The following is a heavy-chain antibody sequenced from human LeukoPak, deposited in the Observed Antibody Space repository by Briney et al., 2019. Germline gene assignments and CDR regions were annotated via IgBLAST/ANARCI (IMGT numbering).Heavy chain of an antibody. CDR2: ISAHNGNT. V-gene: IGHV1-18*01. CDR1: GYTFISYG. Sequence: ASVKVSCKASGYTFISYGISWVRQALGQGRQWMGWISAHNGNTNYAQKLQGRVTMTTDTSTSTVYMEVRSLRSDDTAVYYCARAGTTLLLDYWGQGTLVTVSS. CDR3: ARAGTTLLLDY. D-gene: IGHD4-11*01. J-gene: IGHJ4*02.